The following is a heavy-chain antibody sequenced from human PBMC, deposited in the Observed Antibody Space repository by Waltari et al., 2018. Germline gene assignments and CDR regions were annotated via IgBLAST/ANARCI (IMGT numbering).Heavy chain of an antibody. Sequence: QVQLVESGGRVVQPGGSLRLSCTASGFTLGNSGMHWRHQAPGKGLESVAFLHYEGYDSFYADSVKGRFTISRDNSKNTLSLQMNSLRAEDTAVYYCAKDGSFVVVPEAMFDYYMDVWGKGTTVSVSS. CDR2: LHYEGYDS. CDR3: AKDGSFVVVPEAMFDYYMDV. J-gene: IGHJ6*03. V-gene: IGHV3-30*02. CDR1: GFTLGNSG. D-gene: IGHD2-2*01.